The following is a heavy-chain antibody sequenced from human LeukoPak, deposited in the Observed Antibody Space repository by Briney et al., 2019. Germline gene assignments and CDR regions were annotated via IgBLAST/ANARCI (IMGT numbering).Heavy chain of an antibody. V-gene: IGHV1-18*01. CDR2: IRNDNGNR. CDR3: ARVTTVATSPWSWGPKKIGQEVNWFDP. D-gene: IGHD4-17*01. J-gene: IGHJ5*02. CDR1: GYTFTDYG. Sequence: GASVKVSCKTSGYTFTDYGITWVRQAPGQGLEWMGWIRNDNGNREYARKIQGRVSMTRDTSTSTAYMELRSLISDDTAVYYCARVTTVATSPWSWGPKKIGQEVNWFDPWGQGTLVTVSS.